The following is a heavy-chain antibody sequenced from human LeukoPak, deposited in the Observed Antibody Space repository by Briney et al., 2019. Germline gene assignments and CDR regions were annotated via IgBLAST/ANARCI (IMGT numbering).Heavy chain of an antibody. D-gene: IGHD3-10*02. Sequence: GGSLRLSCAASGFTFSSYGMHWVRQAPGKGLEWVAVIWYDGSNKYYADSVKGRFTISRDNSKNTLYLQMNSLRAEDTAVYYCARVFGEMDYYYYVDVWGKGTTVTVSS. CDR2: IWYDGSNK. CDR1: GFTFSSYG. J-gene: IGHJ6*03. CDR3: ARVFGEMDYYYYVDV. V-gene: IGHV3-33*01.